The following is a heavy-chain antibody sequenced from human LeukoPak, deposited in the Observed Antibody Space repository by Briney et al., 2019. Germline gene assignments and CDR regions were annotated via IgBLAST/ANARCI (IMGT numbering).Heavy chain of an antibody. Sequence: KPSETLSLTXAVYGGSFSGYYWSWIRQPPGKGLAWIGEINHSGSTNYNPSLKSRVTISVDASKNQFSLKLSSVTAADTAVYYCARGRGYNSFDYWGQGTLVTVSS. CDR3: ARGRGYNSFDY. CDR2: INHSGST. J-gene: IGHJ4*02. V-gene: IGHV4-34*01. D-gene: IGHD3-16*02. CDR1: GGSFSGYY.